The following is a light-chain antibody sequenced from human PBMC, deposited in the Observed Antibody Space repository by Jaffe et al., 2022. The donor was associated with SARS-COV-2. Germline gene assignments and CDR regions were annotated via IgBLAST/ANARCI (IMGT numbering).Light chain of an antibody. CDR1: QSVTSSY. CDR3: QQYGSSYT. CDR2: GAS. V-gene: IGKV3-20*01. Sequence: EIVLTQSPGTLSLSPGEGATLSCRASQSVTSSYLAWYQQKPGQAPRLLIYGASTRATGIPDRFSGSGSGTDFTFTISRLEPEDFAVYYCQQYGSSYTFGQGTKLEIK. J-gene: IGKJ2*01.